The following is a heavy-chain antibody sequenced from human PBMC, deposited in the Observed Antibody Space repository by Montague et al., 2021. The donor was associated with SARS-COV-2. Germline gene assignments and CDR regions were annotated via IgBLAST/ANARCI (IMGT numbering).Heavy chain of an antibody. J-gene: IGHJ5*02. Sequence: SETLSLTCSVSGGSISSYYYSWIRQSPGKGLEWIGYIFHSGITDXNPXRKSRVTISVDMSKNQFSLQLNSVTAADSAVYYCARTEYNWNDWFDPWGQGTLVTVSS. V-gene: IGHV4-59*13. CDR1: GGSISSYY. CDR2: IFHSGIT. CDR3: ARTEYNWNDWFDP. D-gene: IGHD1-20*01.